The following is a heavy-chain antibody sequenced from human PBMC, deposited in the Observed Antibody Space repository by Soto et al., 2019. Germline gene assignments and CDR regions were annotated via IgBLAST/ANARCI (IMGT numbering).Heavy chain of an antibody. J-gene: IGHJ4*02. CDR1: AFTYTRYS. CDR3: ARASEYLTSNFDY. D-gene: IGHD2-2*01. Sequence: PGGSLRLSCAASAFTYTRYSMNWVRQAPGKGLEWVSSISSTTNYIYYGDSMKGRFTISRDNAKNSLYLEMNSLRAEDPAVYYCARASEYLTSNFDYWGQGTLGTVSS. V-gene: IGHV3-21*06. CDR2: ISSTTNYI.